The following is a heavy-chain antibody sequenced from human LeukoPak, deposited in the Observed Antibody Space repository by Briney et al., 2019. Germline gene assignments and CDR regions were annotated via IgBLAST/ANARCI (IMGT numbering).Heavy chain of an antibody. J-gene: IGHJ4*02. V-gene: IGHV3-53*01. CDR3: ARDPVVEMATIGY. CDR1: GFTVSSNF. Sequence: GGSLRLSCAASGFTVSSNFMSWVRQAPGKGLEWVSVIYSGGSTYYADSVKGRFTISRDNSKNTLYLQMNSLRAEDTAVYYCARDPVVEMATIGYWGQGTLVTVSS. D-gene: IGHD5-24*01. CDR2: IYSGGST.